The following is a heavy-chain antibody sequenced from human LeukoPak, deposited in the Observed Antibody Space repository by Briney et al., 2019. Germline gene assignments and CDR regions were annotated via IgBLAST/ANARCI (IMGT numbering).Heavy chain of an antibody. V-gene: IGHV3-23*01. CDR2: ISGGGVTT. D-gene: IGHD5-18*01. CDR1: GFTSIAYA. J-gene: IGHJ4*02. Sequence: GGSLRLSCVGSGFTSIAYALTWARQAPGKGLEWVSGISGGGVTTYYADSVKGRFTISRDNSKNTLYLQMNSLRAEDTAVYYCAKKVGAAMYYFDYWGQGTLVTVSS. CDR3: AKKVGAAMYYFDY.